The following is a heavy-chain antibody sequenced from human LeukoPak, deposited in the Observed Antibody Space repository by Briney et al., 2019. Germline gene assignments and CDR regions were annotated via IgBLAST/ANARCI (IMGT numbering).Heavy chain of an antibody. CDR3: AGGVLHGGGNWFDP. CDR1: GYTFTGYY. Sequence: GASVKVSCKTYGYTFTGYYMHWLRQAPGQGLEWMGRINPNSGGTYYAQKFRSRVTMTRDTSISTAYMELASLISDDTAVYYCAGGVLHGGGNWFDPWGQGTLVTVSS. D-gene: IGHD3-16*01. V-gene: IGHV1-2*06. CDR2: INPNSGGT. J-gene: IGHJ5*02.